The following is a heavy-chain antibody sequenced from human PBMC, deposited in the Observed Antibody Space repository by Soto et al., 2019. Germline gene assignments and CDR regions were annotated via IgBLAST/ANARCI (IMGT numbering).Heavy chain of an antibody. Sequence: SEKLSLTNSVSGGSISSYYWSLIRQPPGKGLEWIGYIYYSGSTNYNPSLKSRVTISVDTSKNQFSLKLSSVTAADTAVYYCAIDSSGSLDAFVIWGQGTIVT. V-gene: IGHV4-59*01. J-gene: IGHJ3*02. CDR2: IYYSGST. CDR3: AIDSSGSLDAFVI. D-gene: IGHD3-22*01. CDR1: GGSISSYY.